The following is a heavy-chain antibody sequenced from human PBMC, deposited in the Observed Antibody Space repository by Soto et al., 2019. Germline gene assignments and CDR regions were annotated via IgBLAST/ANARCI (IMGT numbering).Heavy chain of an antibody. CDR3: ARDAYYYDSSGYYYVGYYYYGMEV. CDR2: ISSSGSTI. CDR1: GFTFSSYE. Sequence: EVQLVESGGGLVQPGGSLRLSCAASGFTFSSYEMNWVRQAPGKGLEWVSYISSSGSTIYYADSVKGRFTISRDNAKNSLYLQMNSLRADDTAVYYCARDAYYYDSSGYYYVGYYYYGMEVWGQGTTVTVSS. V-gene: IGHV3-48*03. D-gene: IGHD3-22*01. J-gene: IGHJ6*02.